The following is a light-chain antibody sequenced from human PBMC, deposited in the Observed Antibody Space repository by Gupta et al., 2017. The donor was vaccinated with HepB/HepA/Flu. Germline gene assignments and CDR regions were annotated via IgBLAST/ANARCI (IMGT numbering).Light chain of an antibody. J-gene: IGLJ1*01. CDR3: VAWDASLSGYV. CDR1: TSNIGNDF. CDR2: KNN. V-gene: IGLV1-47*01. Sequence: QSLLTPPPSPSGTPGHRAIISCSGSTSNIGNDFVHWYQQVPGTAPRLLIYKNNERPSGVPDRFSGSKSGSSAYLAISGLRSEDEADYYCVAWDASLSGYVFGTGTNVAVL.